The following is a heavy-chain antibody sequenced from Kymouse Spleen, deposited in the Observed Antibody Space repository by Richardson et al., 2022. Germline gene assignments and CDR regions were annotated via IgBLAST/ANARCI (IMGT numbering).Heavy chain of an antibody. D-gene: IGHD6-13*01. CDR2: IKSKTDGGTT. CDR3: TTEGIAAFYYYYGMDV. Sequence: EVQLVESGGGLVKPGGSLRLSCAASGFTFSNAWMSWVRQAPGKGLEWVGRIKSKTDGGTTDYAAPVKGRFTISRDDSKNTLYLQMNSLKTEDTAVYYCTTEGIAAFYYYYGMDVWGQGTTVTVSS. J-gene: IGHJ6*02. V-gene: IGHV3-15*01. CDR1: GFTFSNAW.